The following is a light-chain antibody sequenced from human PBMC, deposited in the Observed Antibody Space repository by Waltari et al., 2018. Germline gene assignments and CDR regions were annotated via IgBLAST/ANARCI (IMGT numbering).Light chain of an antibody. J-gene: IGLJ2*01. V-gene: IGLV2-14*01. CDR3: SSYTSSSTLV. CDR1: SSDVGGYNY. Sequence: QSALTQPASVSGSPGQSITISRTGTSSDVGGYNYVSWYQQHPGKAPKLMIYEVSNRPSGVSNRFSGSKSGSTASLTISGLQAEDEADYYCSSYTSSSTLVFGGGTKLTVL. CDR2: EVS.